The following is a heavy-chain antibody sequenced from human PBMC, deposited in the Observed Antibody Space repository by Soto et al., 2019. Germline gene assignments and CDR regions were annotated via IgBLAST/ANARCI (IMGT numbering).Heavy chain of an antibody. CDR1: GGSFSGYY. CDR2: INHSGST. CDR3: ERVLVGATTDY. J-gene: IGHJ4*02. D-gene: IGHD1-26*01. Sequence: PSETLSLTCAVYGGSFSGYYWSWIRQPPGKGLEWIGEINHSGSTNYNPSLKSRVTISVDTSKNQFSLKLSSVTAADTAVYYCERVLVGATTDYWGQGTLVTVSS. V-gene: IGHV4-34*01.